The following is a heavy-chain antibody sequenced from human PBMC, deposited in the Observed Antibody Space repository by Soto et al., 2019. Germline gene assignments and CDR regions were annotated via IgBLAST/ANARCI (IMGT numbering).Heavy chain of an antibody. J-gene: IGHJ4*01. CDR1: GYTFTTYV. Sequence: ASVKVSCKASGYTFTTYVISWVRQAPGQGLEWMGWLSTYNGNTNYAQKLQGRVTMTTDTSTSTAYMELRSLRSDDTAVYSCARTHFDFWSGYTYFDYWG. CDR3: ARTHFDFWSGYTYFDY. D-gene: IGHD3-3*01. CDR2: LSTYNGNT. V-gene: IGHV1-18*01.